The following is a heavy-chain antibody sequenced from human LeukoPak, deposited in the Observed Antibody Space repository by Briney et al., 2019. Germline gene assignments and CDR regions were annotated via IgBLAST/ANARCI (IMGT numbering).Heavy chain of an antibody. D-gene: IGHD1-1*01. CDR1: GYTFTSYD. CDR3: ATWRGWEFRFDP. J-gene: IGHJ5*02. Sequence: GASVKVSCKASGYTFTSYDINWVRQATGQGLEWMGWMNPNSGNTGYAQKFQDRVTMTRNTSISTAYMELSGLRSEDTAVYYCATWRGWEFRFDPWGQGTLVTVSS. V-gene: IGHV1-8*01. CDR2: MNPNSGNT.